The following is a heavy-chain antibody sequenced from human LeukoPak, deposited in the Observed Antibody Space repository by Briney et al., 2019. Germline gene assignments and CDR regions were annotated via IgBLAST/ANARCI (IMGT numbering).Heavy chain of an antibody. CDR1: GGTFSSYA. CDR2: IIPIFGTA. J-gene: IGHJ4*02. D-gene: IGHD2-21*02. V-gene: IGHV1-69*13. CDR3: ARDHEAYCGGDCYSRIFDY. Sequence: SVKVSCKASGGTFSSYAISWVRQAPGQGLEWMGGIIPIFGTANYAQKFQGRVTITADESTSTAYMELSSLRSEDTAVYYCARDHEAYCGGDCYSRIFDYWGQGTLVTVSS.